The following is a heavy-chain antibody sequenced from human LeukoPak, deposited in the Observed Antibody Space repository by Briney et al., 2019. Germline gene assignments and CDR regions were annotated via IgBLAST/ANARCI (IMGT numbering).Heavy chain of an antibody. V-gene: IGHV4-34*01. CDR3: ARSSQKYGSGSFDY. D-gene: IGHD3-10*01. CDR2: INHSGST. CDR1: GGSFSGYY. Sequence: PSETLSLTCAVYGGSFSGYYWSWIRQPPGKGLEWIGEINHSGSTNYNPSLKSRVTISVDTSKKQFSRKFISLSVTDPSMYFWARSSQKYGSGSFDYWGQGTLVTVSS. J-gene: IGHJ4*02.